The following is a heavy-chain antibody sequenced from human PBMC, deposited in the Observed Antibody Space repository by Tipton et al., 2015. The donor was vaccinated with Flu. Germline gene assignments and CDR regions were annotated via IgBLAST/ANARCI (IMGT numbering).Heavy chain of an antibody. Sequence: RSLRLSCVASGFTFNNFGMHWVRQVPGKGLEWLAVISHDASNKYYADSVKGRFAISRDNSKDTLYLQMNNLRTEDTAMYFCARDQSGWNFFDYYFDLWGHGILVTVSS. CDR3: ARDQSGWNFFDYYFDL. CDR2: ISHDASNK. J-gene: IGHJ2*01. D-gene: IGHD1-7*01. V-gene: IGHV3-30*03. CDR1: GFTFNNFG.